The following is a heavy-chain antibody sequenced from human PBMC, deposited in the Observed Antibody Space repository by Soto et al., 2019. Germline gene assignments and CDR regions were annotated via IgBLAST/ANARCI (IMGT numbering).Heavy chain of an antibody. V-gene: IGHV3-33*01. CDR1: GFMFSTYG. D-gene: IGHD3-10*01. J-gene: IGHJ4*02. Sequence: QDQLVESGGGVVQPGRSLRLSCAASGFMFSTYGMHWVRQAPGKGLEWLAVIWYNGTNKYYADSVKGRFTISRDNSNNKLYLQMNNLRVEDTAVHYCARAGSSSSGNPFNYWGQGTLVTVSS. CDR3: ARAGSSSSGNPFNY. CDR2: IWYNGTNK.